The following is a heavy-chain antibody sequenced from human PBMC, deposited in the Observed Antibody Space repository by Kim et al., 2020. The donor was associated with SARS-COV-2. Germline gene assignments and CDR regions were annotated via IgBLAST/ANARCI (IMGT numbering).Heavy chain of an antibody. CDR1: GFTVSRNY. Sequence: GRSLRLSCVASGFTVSRNYMSWVRQAPGKGLEWVSLIYSTGSTYYGDSVGGRITISRDNSKNMLFLQMNSLRAEDTAMYYSTRDLGYSDRSGVGGAFDIWGRGTMVTVSS. D-gene: IGHD3-22*01. CDR2: IYSTGST. CDR3: TRDLGYSDRSGVGGAFDI. V-gene: IGHV3-53*01. J-gene: IGHJ3*02.